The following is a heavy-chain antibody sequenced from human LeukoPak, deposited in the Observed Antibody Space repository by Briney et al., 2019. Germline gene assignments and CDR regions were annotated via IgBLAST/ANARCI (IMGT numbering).Heavy chain of an antibody. CDR3: ARGPYYYDTLRGFDY. CDR2: IYHSGST. CDR1: GVSISSGGYS. J-gene: IGHJ4*02. D-gene: IGHD3-22*01. V-gene: IGHV4-30-2*01. Sequence: KPSETLSLTCAVSGVSISSGGYSWSWIRQPPGKGLEWIGYIYHSGSTYYNPSLKSRVTISVDRSKNQFSLKLSSVTAADTAVYYCARGPYYYDTLRGFDYWGQGTLVTVSS.